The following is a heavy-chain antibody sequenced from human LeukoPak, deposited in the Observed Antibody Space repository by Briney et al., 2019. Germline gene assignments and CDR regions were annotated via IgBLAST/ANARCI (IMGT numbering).Heavy chain of an antibody. CDR2: ISSDGNDK. Sequence: GGSLRLSCAASGVTFSSYGMHWVRQAPGKGLEWVALISSDGNDKLYGDSGKGRFTISRDDSKSTLYLQMNSLRAEDTAVYYCTTKVIRGNSGDDYDDWGQGTLVTVSS. CDR3: TTKVIRGNSGDDYDD. J-gene: IGHJ4*02. CDR1: GVTFSSYG. V-gene: IGHV3-30*03. D-gene: IGHD5-12*01.